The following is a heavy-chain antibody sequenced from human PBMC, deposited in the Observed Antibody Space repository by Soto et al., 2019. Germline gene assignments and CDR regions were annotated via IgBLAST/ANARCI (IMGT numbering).Heavy chain of an antibody. V-gene: IGHV3-48*01. CDR1: GFTFSSYS. Sequence: EVQLVESGGGLVQPGGSLRLSCAASGFTFSSYSMNWVRQAPGKGLEWVSYISSSSSTIYYADSVKGRFTISRDNAKNSLYLQMNSLRAEDTAVYYCARDCSGGSCYPYYYYYYYMDVWGKGTTVTVSS. D-gene: IGHD2-15*01. J-gene: IGHJ6*03. CDR2: ISSSSSTI. CDR3: ARDCSGGSCYPYYYYYYYMDV.